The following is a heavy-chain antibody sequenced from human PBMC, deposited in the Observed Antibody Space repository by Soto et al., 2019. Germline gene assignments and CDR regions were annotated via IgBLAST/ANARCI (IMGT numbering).Heavy chain of an antibody. Sequence: ASVKVSCKASGYTFTSYGISWVRQAPGQGLEWMGSINANSGNTGYAQKLQGHVTISADKSISTAYLQWSSLKASDTAMYYCAMYYGSGSYYNSRPAHYYYGMDVWGQGTTVTVSS. V-gene: IGHV1-18*01. CDR2: INANSGNT. CDR1: GYTFTSYG. CDR3: AMYYGSGSYYNSRPAHYYYGMDV. J-gene: IGHJ6*02. D-gene: IGHD3-10*01.